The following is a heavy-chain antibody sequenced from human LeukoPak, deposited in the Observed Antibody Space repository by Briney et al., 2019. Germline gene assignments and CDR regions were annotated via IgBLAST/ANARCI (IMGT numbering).Heavy chain of an antibody. CDR3: ARLGSYYGLTDY. D-gene: IGHD1-26*01. V-gene: IGHV3-66*04. CDR1: GLTFSSSW. J-gene: IGHJ4*02. Sequence: GGSLRLSCAVPGLTFSSSWMSWVRQAPGKGLEWVSVIYSGGSTNYADSVKGRFTISRDNSKNTLYLQMNSLRAEDTAVYYCARLGSYYGLTDYWGQGTLVTVSS. CDR2: IYSGGST.